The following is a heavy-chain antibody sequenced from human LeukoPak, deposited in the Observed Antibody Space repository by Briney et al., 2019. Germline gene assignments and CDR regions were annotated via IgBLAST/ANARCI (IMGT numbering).Heavy chain of an antibody. CDR3: ARVSTVVTPGGFDY. V-gene: IGHV6-1*01. CDR2: TYYRSKWYN. Sequence: SQTLSLTCAISGDSVSSNSAAWNWIRQSPSRGLEWLGRTYYRSKWYNDYAVSVKSRITINPDTSKNQFSQQLNSVTPEDTAVYYCARVSTVVTPGGFDYWGQGTLVTVSS. J-gene: IGHJ4*02. CDR1: GDSVSSNSAA. D-gene: IGHD4-23*01.